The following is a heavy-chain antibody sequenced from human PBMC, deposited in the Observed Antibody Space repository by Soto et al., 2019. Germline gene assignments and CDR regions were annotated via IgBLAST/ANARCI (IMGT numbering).Heavy chain of an antibody. D-gene: IGHD6-19*01. CDR1: GYTFSSYA. Sequence: EASVKVSCKASGYTFSSYAISWVRQAPGQGLEWMGGIIPIFGTANYAQKFQGRVTITADESTSTAYMELSSLRSEDTAVYYCARRSIAVAGKGDEFDYWGQGTLVTVSS. CDR3: ARRSIAVAGKGDEFDY. CDR2: IIPIFGTA. V-gene: IGHV1-69*13. J-gene: IGHJ4*02.